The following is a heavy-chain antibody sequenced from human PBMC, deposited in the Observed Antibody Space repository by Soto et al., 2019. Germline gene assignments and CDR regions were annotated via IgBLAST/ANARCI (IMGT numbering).Heavy chain of an antibody. V-gene: IGHV3-30-3*01. CDR3: AREDAYNDRYLYYGVDV. CDR1: GFAFRNYA. J-gene: IGHJ6*04. CDR2: ISFDGTKK. Sequence: PGGSLRLSCGASGFAFRNYAFHWVRQAPGKGLEWVAVISFDGTKKHYADSVKGRFTISRDYFKSTVFLQVDSVRPDDAALYFCAREDAYNDRYLYYGVDVCGKGAAXT. D-gene: IGHD1-1*01.